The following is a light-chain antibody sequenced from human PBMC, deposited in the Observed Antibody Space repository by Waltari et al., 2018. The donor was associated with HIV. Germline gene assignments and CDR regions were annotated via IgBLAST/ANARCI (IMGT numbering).Light chain of an antibody. CDR2: DAS. CDR1: QGIAHA. J-gene: IGKJ4*01. CDR3: QQFNSYPNT. V-gene: IGKV1-13*02. Sequence: AIQLTQSPSSLSASVGDRVTLTCRASQGIAHALAWYQQKLGKPPKVLIFDASNLEGGVSSRFSGSGSGTEFTLTINSLQPEDFATYFCQQFNSYPNTFGGGTKVEIK.